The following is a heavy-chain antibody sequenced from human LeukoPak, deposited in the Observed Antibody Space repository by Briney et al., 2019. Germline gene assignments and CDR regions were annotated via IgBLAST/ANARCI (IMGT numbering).Heavy chain of an antibody. CDR1: GGSITYSHYY. Sequence: NPSETLSLTCSVSGGSITYSHYYWGWVRQPPGKGLEWIGGIYYSGSTYYNPSLKSRLTISVDTSKNQFSLRLSSVTAADTAVYYCARDQGYSYGAFDFWGQGALVTVSS. CDR3: ARDQGYSYGAFDF. V-gene: IGHV4-39*07. D-gene: IGHD5-18*01. J-gene: IGHJ4*02. CDR2: IYYSGST.